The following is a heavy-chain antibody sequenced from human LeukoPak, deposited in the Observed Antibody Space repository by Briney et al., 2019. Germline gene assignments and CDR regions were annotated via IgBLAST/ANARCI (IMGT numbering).Heavy chain of an antibody. CDR2: ISGSGGST. V-gene: IGHV3-23*01. CDR1: GFTFSSYA. J-gene: IGHJ4*02. D-gene: IGHD2-15*01. CDR3: AKGSPADIVVVVAAIDL. Sequence: GASLRLSCAASGFTFSSYAMSWVRQAPGKGLEWVSAISGSGGSTYYADSVKGRFTISRDNSKNTLYLQMNSLRAEDTAVYYCAKGSPADIVVVVAAIDLWGQGTLVSVSS.